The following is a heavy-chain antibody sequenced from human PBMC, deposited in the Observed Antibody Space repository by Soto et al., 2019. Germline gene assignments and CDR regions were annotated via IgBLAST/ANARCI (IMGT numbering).Heavy chain of an antibody. CDR3: ARDHRGSNWNVVAMDV. CDR2: ISAYNGNT. D-gene: IGHD1-20*01. J-gene: IGHJ6*02. CDR1: GYTFTSYG. V-gene: IGHV1-18*04. Sequence: ASVKVCCKASGYTFTSYGISWVRQAPGQGLEWMGWISAYNGNTNYAQKLQGRVTMTTDTSTSTAYMELRSLRSDDTAVYYCARDHRGSNWNVVAMDVQGQRTRYPVSS.